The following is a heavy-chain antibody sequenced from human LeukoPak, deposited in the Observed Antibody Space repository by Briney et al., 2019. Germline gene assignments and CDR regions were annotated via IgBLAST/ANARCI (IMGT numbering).Heavy chain of an antibody. D-gene: IGHD2-2*01. Sequence: LETLSLTCAVYGGSFSGYYWSWIRQPPGKGLEWIGEINHSGSTNYNPSLKSRVTISVDTSKNQCSLKLSSGTAADTAVYYCARDRYCSSTSCSWSDPWGQGTLVTVSS. CDR3: ARDRYCSSTSCSWSDP. CDR2: INHSGST. CDR1: GGSFSGYY. V-gene: IGHV4-34*01. J-gene: IGHJ5*02.